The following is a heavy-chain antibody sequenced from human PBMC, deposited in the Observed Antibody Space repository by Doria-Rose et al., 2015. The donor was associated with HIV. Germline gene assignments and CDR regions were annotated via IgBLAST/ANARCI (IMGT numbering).Heavy chain of an antibody. Sequence: VVQPGRSLRLSCAASGFRFSSYGMHWVRRAPGKGLEWVVVVSFDGSTKKYADSVKGRFTISRDSSKNTLTLQMNSLRTEDTAVYYCAKDQHTDSFYFDSWGQGTLVTVPS. D-gene: IGHD2-21*02. V-gene: IGHV3-30*18. CDR2: VSFDGSTK. CDR3: AKDQHTDSFYFDS. CDR1: GFRFSSYG. J-gene: IGHJ4*02.